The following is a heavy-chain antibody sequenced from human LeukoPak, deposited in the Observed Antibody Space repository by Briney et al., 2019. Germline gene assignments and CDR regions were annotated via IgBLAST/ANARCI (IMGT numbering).Heavy chain of an antibody. CDR2: IYYSGST. V-gene: IGHV4-59*01. J-gene: IGHJ6*03. CDR3: ARVVQYYYYYMDV. CDR1: GGSISSYY. D-gene: IGHD1-1*01. Sequence: SETLSLTCTVSGGSISSYYWSWIRQPPGKGLEWIGYIYYSGSTNYNPSLKSRVTISVDTSKNQFSLKLSSVTAADTAVYYCARVVQYYYYYMDVWGKGTTVTVSS.